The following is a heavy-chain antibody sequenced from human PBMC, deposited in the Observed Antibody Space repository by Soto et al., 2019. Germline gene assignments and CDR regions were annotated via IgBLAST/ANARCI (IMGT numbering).Heavy chain of an antibody. CDR3: TSLINYYDSSGYVYYGMDV. V-gene: IGHV3-49*03. D-gene: IGHD3-22*01. CDR1: GFTFGDYA. J-gene: IGHJ6*02. CDR2: IRSKAYGGTT. Sequence: GGSLRLSCTASGFTFGDYAMSWFRQAPGKGLEWVGFIRSKAYGGTTEYAASVKGRFTISRDDSKSIAYLQMNSLKTEDTAVYYCTSLINYYDSSGYVYYGMDVWGQGTTVTVSS.